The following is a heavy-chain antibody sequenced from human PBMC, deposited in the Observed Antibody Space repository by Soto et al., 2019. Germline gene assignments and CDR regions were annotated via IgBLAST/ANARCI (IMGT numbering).Heavy chain of an antibody. CDR2: VTPRNGDT. Sequence: ASVKVSCKASGYTFTSYDINWVRQAAGQGPEWMGSVTPRNGDTAFAQKYQGRVTVTSNTSMSTVYMELSNLRSDDTAVYYCARGGSYWARRHYFDSSGQATLVTVSS. CDR1: GYTFTSYD. J-gene: IGHJ4*02. V-gene: IGHV1-8*02. D-gene: IGHD2-8*02. CDR3: ARGGSYWARRHYFDS.